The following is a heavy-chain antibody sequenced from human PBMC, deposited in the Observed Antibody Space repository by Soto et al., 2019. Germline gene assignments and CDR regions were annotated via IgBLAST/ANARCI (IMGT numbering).Heavy chain of an antibody. J-gene: IGHJ5*02. CDR3: ARDLDYDFWSGYYKYNWFDP. V-gene: IGHV1-69*01. CDR2: IIPIFGTA. Sequence: QVQLVQSGAEVKKPGSSVKVSCKASGGTFSSYAISWVRQAPGQGLEWMGGIIPIFGTANYAQKFQGRVTNTADESTSTAYMELSSLRSEDTAVYYCARDLDYDFWSGYYKYNWFDPWGQGTLVTVSS. CDR1: GGTFSSYA. D-gene: IGHD3-3*01.